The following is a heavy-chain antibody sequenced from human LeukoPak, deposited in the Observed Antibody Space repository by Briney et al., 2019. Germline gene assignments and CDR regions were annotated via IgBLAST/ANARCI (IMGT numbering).Heavy chain of an antibody. D-gene: IGHD2-8*01. V-gene: IGHV3-33*08. J-gene: IGHJ3*01. CDR3: ARDDTLPDNGLDA. Sequence: GGSLRLSCAASSSYAMTWVRQAPGKGLEWLAVIGSDGSRDSYADSVGGRLTISRDNSKNMLFLEVHSLRVEDSAVYFCARDDTLPDNGLDAWGQGTMVTVSS. CDR2: IGSDGSRD. CDR1: SSYA.